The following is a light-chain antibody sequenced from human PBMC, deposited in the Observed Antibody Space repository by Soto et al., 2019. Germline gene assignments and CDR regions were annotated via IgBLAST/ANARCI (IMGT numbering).Light chain of an antibody. Sequence: LTQPPSAAGSPGQSVTISCTGTSSDVGGYNYVSWYQQHPGKAPKLMIYEVSKRPSGVPDRFSGSKSGNTASLTVSGLQAEHEADYYCISYAGSNLLYVFGTGTKVTVL. CDR3: ISYAGSNLLYV. CDR2: EVS. CDR1: SSDVGGYNY. J-gene: IGLJ1*01. V-gene: IGLV2-8*01.